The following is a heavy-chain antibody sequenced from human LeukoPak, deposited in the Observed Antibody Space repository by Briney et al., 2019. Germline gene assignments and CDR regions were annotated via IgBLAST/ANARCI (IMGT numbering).Heavy chain of an antibody. CDR1: GYTFTTYR. D-gene: IGHD6-19*01. V-gene: IGHV5-10-1*01. CDR2: IDPSGSSS. Sequence: GESLKISCTTSGYTFTTYRITWVRQVPGKGLEWMGRIDPSGSSSTYSPSFQGHVNISVDQSIRTAYLQWSSLEASDTAIYYCARSSRTNRRGWYGFYYFDYWGQGARVTVSS. J-gene: IGHJ4*02. CDR3: ARSSRTNRRGWYGFYYFDY.